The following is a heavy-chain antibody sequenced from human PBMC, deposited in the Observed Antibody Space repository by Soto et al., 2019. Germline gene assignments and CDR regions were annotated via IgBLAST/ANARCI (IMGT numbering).Heavy chain of an antibody. CDR2: IYYSVNT. Sequence: SETLSLTCTVSGGSISSGGYYWTWIRQHPGKGLEWIGHIYYSVNTYYNPSLKRRVIISVDTSKNQFSLKLTSVTAADTAVYYCARDVEVAGPDFWGHGTTVTVSS. J-gene: IGHJ6*02. CDR3: ARDVEVAGPDF. D-gene: IGHD6-19*01. CDR1: GGSISSGGYY. V-gene: IGHV4-31*03.